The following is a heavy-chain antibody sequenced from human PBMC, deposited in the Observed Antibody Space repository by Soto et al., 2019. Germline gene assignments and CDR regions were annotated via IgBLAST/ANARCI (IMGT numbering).Heavy chain of an antibody. Sequence: QVQLVESGGGVVQPGMSLRLSCAASGFAFSRFAMHWVRQTPDKRLEWVAVIWFDGSKTYYADAVKGRFTISRDNSNNSLYLRTNSLRAEDTAVYYCVRGGENFFDHWGQGALVNVSS. CDR3: VRGGENFFDH. CDR2: IWFDGSKT. V-gene: IGHV3-33*01. CDR1: GFAFSRFA. J-gene: IGHJ4*02.